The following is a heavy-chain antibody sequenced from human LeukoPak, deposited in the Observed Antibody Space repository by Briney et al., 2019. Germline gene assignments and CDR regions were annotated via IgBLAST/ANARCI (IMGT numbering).Heavy chain of an antibody. CDR2: IYYSGST. J-gene: IGHJ5*02. V-gene: IGHV4-39*07. Sequence: SETLYLTCTVSGGSISSSSYYWGWIRQPPGKGLEWIGSIYYSGSTYYNPSLKSRVTISVDTSKNQFSLKLSSVTAADTAVYYCAREFATLEYSSSSKWFDPWGQGTLVTVSS. CDR1: GGSISSSSYY. CDR3: AREFATLEYSSSSKWFDP. D-gene: IGHD6-6*01.